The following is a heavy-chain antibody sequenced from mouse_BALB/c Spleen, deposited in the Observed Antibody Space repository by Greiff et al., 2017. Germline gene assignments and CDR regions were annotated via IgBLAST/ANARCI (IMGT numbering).Heavy chain of an antibody. CDR2: ILPGSGST. D-gene: IGHD2-12*01. CDR1: GYTFSSYW. Sequence: QVQLKESGAELMKPGASVKISCKATGYTFSSYWIEWVKQRPGHGLEWIGEILPGSGSTNYNEKFKGKATFTADTSSNTAYTQLSSLTSEDSAVYYCARLYRFAYWGQGTLVTVSA. J-gene: IGHJ3*01. CDR3: ARLYRFAY. V-gene: IGHV1-9*01.